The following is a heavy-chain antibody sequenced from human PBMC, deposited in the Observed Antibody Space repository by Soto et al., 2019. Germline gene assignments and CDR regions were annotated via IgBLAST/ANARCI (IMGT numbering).Heavy chain of an antibody. CDR2: INHSGST. Sequence: PSETLSLTCAVYGGSFSGYYWSWIRQPPGKGLEWIGEINHSGSTNYNPSLKSRVTISVDTSKNQFSLKLSSVTAADTVVYYCARVGRYNYGMDVWGQGTTVTVSS. CDR1: GGSFSGYY. V-gene: IGHV4-34*01. CDR3: ARVGRYNYGMDV. J-gene: IGHJ6*02.